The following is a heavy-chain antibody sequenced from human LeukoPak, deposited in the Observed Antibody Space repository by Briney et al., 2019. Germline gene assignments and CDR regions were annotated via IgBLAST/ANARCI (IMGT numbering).Heavy chain of an antibody. D-gene: IGHD1-26*01. J-gene: IGHJ4*02. CDR1: GFTFSTYA. CDR3: ARRGFGSGSGFFDY. Sequence: GGSLRLSCAASGFTFSTYALTWVRQAPGKGLEWVSSITGSGDSTYYADSAKGRFTISRDNSNNTLYLQMNSLRAEDTAMYYCARRGFGSGSGFFDYWGQGTLVTVSS. V-gene: IGHV3-23*01. CDR2: ITGSGDST.